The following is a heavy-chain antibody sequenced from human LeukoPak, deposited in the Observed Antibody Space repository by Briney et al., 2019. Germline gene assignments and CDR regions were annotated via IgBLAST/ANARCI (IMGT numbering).Heavy chain of an antibody. V-gene: IGHV3-7*03. CDR3: AREWELSDF. Sequence: TGGSLRLSCVASGLSFSSYWMSWVRQAPGKGLEWVANIKQDGSEKYYVDSVKGRFTISRDNAKNSLYLQMNSLRAEDTAVYYCAREWELSDFWGQGTTVTVSS. CDR1: GLSFSSYW. CDR2: IKQDGSEK. D-gene: IGHD1-26*01. J-gene: IGHJ6*02.